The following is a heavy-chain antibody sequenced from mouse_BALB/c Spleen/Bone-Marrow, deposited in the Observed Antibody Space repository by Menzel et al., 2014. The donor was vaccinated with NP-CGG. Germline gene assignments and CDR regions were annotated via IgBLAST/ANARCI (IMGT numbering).Heavy chain of an antibody. CDR3: ARLGYYGGFAY. CDR1: GFDFSRYW. J-gene: IGHJ3*01. D-gene: IGHD2-3*01. Sequence: DVKLQESGGGLVQPGGSLKPSCAASGFDFSRYWVSWVRQAPGKGLEWIGEINPDSSTINYTPSLKDKFIISRDNAKKTLYLQMSKVRSEDTALYYCARLGYYGGFAYWGQGTLVTVSA. V-gene: IGHV4-1*02. CDR2: INPDSSTI.